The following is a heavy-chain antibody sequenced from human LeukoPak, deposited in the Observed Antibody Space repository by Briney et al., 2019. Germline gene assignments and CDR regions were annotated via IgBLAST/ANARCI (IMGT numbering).Heavy chain of an antibody. Sequence: GESLRLSCAASGFTFSKAWMSWRRQTPEKGLEWVANIKEDGSAKYYVDSVKGRFTISRDNAKNSLYLQMNSLRAEDTAVYYCAKDDEGYYWGQGILVTVSS. J-gene: IGHJ4*02. CDR2: IKEDGSAK. CDR3: AKDDEGYY. V-gene: IGHV3-7*04. CDR1: GFTFSKAW. D-gene: IGHD3-3*01.